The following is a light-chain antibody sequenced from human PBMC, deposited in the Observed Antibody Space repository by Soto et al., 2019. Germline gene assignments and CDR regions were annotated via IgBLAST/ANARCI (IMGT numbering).Light chain of an antibody. CDR2: AAS. CDR1: QSISSY. Sequence: DIQITQSPSSLSASVGDRVTISCRASQSISSYLNWYQQKPGKAPKLLTYAASSLQSGVPSRFSGSGSGTDFTLTISSLQPEDFATYYCQQSYSTPITFGQGTRLEIK. V-gene: IGKV1-39*01. CDR3: QQSYSTPIT. J-gene: IGKJ5*01.